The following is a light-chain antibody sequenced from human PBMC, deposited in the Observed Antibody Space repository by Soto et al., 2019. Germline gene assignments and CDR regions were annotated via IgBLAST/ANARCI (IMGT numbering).Light chain of an antibody. J-gene: IGKJ4*01. CDR1: QSISGY. Sequence: DIQMTQSPSSLSSSVGDRVTITCRASQSISGYLQWYQQKPGKAPKLLIYAASSLQSGVTSRFSGSGSGTDFTLTISSLQPEDCETYYCQQSYSTWLTFGGGTKVEIK. CDR2: AAS. CDR3: QQSYSTWLT. V-gene: IGKV1-39*01.